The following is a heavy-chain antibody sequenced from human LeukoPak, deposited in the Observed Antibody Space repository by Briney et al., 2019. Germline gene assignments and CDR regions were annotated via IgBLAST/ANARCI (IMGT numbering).Heavy chain of an antibody. CDR2: IYTSGST. Sequence: SETLSLTCTVSGGSISSYYWSWIRQPAGKGLEWIGRIYTSGSTNYNPSLKSRVTMSVDTSKNQFSLKLSSVTAADTAVYYCARGGYSSGWYKVDYWGQGTLVTVSS. CDR1: GGSISSYY. CDR3: ARGGYSSGWYKVDY. J-gene: IGHJ4*02. V-gene: IGHV4-4*07. D-gene: IGHD6-19*01.